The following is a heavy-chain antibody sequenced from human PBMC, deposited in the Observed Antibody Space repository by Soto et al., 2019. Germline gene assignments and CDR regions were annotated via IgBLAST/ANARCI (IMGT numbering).Heavy chain of an antibody. CDR3: ARDLPHMMDHYGMDV. Sequence: EVQLVESGGGLVKPGGSLRLSCAASGFTFSSYTLNWVRQAPGKGLEWVSSIDYSSIYIHYADSVKGRFTISRDNAKNSLYLQMNSLRAEDTAVYYCARDLPHMMDHYGMDVWGQGTAVTVSS. CDR1: GFTFSSYT. J-gene: IGHJ6*02. V-gene: IGHV3-21*01. D-gene: IGHD3-16*01. CDR2: IDYSSIYI.